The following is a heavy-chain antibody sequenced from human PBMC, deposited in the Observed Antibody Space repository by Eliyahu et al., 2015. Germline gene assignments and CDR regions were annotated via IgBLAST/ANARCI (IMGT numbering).Heavy chain of an antibody. V-gene: IGHV4-4*07. CDR1: GXSISSXY. CDR2: IYTSGST. Sequence: QVQLQESGPGLVKPSETLXXXCTVSGXSISSXYWXWXRQPAGKXLEWIGRIYTSGSTNYNPSLKSRVTMSVDTSKNQFSLKLSSVTAADTAVYYCALDGATVTKGDAFDIWGQGTMVTVSS. J-gene: IGHJ3*02. D-gene: IGHD4-17*01. CDR3: ALDGATVTKGDAFDI.